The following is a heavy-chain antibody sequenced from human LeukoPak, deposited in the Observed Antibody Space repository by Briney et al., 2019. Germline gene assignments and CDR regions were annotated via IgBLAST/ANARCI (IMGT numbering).Heavy chain of an antibody. D-gene: IGHD3-3*01. Sequence: SETLSLTCTVSGGSISSYYWSWIRQPPGKGLEWIGYIYYSGSTNYNPSLKSRVTISVGTSKNQFSLKLSSVTAADTAVYYCASGSPLRFLEWFRFDYWGQGTLVTVSS. V-gene: IGHV4-59*08. CDR2: IYYSGST. CDR1: GGSISSYY. CDR3: ASGSPLRFLEWFRFDY. J-gene: IGHJ4*02.